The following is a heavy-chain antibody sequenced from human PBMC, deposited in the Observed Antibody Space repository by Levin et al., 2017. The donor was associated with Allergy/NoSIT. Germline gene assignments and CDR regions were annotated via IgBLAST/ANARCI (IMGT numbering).Heavy chain of an antibody. D-gene: IGHD3-22*01. CDR1: GFTFSSYA. J-gene: IGHJ4*02. V-gene: IGHV3-23*01. CDR3: ATPGNHFKYYDSSGYYFNSFDY. Sequence: PGGSLRLSCAASGFTFSSYAMSWVRQAPGKGLEWVSAISGSGGSTYYADSVKGRFTISRDNSKNTLYLQMNSLRAEDTAVYYCATPGNHFKYYDSSGYYFNSFDYWGQGTLVTVSS. CDR2: ISGSGGST.